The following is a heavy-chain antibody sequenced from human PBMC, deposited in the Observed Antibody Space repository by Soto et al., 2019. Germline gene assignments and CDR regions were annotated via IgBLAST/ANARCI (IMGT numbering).Heavy chain of an antibody. CDR1: GYTFTSYG. CDR2: ISAYNGNT. D-gene: IGHD2-2*03. CDR3: ARDGPLDIVVVPPGVGWFDP. Sequence: GASVKVSCKASGYTFTSYGISWVRQAPGQGLERMGWISAYNGNTNYAQKLQGRVTMTTDTSTSTAYMELRSLRSDDTAVYYCARDGPLDIVVVPPGVGWFDPWGQGTLVTVSS. J-gene: IGHJ5*02. V-gene: IGHV1-18*01.